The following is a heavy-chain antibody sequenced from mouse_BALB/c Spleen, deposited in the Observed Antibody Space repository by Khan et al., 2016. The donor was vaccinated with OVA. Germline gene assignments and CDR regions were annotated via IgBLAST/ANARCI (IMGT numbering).Heavy chain of an antibody. CDR1: GYTFTSYW. D-gene: IGHD2-4*01. Sequence: QVRLQQSGAELAKPGASVKMSCKASGYTFTSYWMHWVKQRPGQGLEWIGYINPSTGYTEYNQKFKDKATLTADKSSSTAYIQLSSLTSEDSAVYYCARAPMITTDYWGQGTTLTVSS. CDR3: ARAPMITTDY. V-gene: IGHV1-7*01. J-gene: IGHJ2*01. CDR2: INPSTGYT.